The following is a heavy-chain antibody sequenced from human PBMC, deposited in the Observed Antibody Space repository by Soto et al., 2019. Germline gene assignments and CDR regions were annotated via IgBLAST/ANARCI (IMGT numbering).Heavy chain of an antibody. D-gene: IGHD1-26*01. CDR1: GGTFSSYA. Sequence: SVKVSCKASGGTFSSYAISWVRQAPGQGLEWMGGIIPIFSTANYAQKFQGRVTITADESTSTAYMELSSLRSEDTAVYYCARGSSGSPSYYYGMDVWGQGTTVTVSS. V-gene: IGHV1-69*13. CDR2: IIPIFSTA. J-gene: IGHJ6*02. CDR3: ARGSSGSPSYYYGMDV.